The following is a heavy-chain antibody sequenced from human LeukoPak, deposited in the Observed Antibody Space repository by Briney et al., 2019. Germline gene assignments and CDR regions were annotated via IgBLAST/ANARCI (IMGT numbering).Heavy chain of an antibody. J-gene: IGHJ4*02. CDR1: GFTVSSNY. V-gene: IGHV3-7*03. CDR3: ARSGDSGYHYALYN. CDR2: IKQDGSEK. Sequence: GGSLRLSCAASGFTVSSNYMSWVRQAPGKGLEWVANIKQDGSEKYYVDSVKGRFTISRDNAKNSLYLQMNSLKAEDTALYYCARSGDSGYHYALYNWGQGVLVTVSS. D-gene: IGHD3-22*01.